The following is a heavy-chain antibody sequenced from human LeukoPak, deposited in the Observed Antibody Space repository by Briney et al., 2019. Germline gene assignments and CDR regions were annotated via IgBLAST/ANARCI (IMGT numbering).Heavy chain of an antibody. Sequence: PSGTLSLTCGVSGGSINSTNYWSWVRPAPGKGLEWIGEIAHDGTRNYNPSLRSRVAMSFDRANNYFSLSLTAVTAADTAVYYCARDLHSGVRGLILADDGFDLWGQGTLVSVSS. CDR1: GGSINSTNY. CDR2: IAHDGTR. J-gene: IGHJ3*01. CDR3: ARDLHSGVRGLILADDGFDL. D-gene: IGHD3-10*01. V-gene: IGHV4-4*02.